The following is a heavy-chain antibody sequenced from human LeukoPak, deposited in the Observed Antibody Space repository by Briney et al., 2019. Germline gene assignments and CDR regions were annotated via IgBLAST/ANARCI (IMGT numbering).Heavy chain of an antibody. V-gene: IGHV3-48*01. D-gene: IGHD6-19*01. J-gene: IGHJ4*02. CDR3: AREVYSIGWNPFDY. CDR1: GFTFSSYS. CDR2: ISSSSSTI. Sequence: PGGSLRLSCAASGFTFSSYSMNWVRQAPVKGLEWVPYISSSSSTIYYADSVKGRFTISRDNAKNSLYLQMNSLRAEDTAVYYCAREVYSIGWNPFDYWGQGTLVTVSS.